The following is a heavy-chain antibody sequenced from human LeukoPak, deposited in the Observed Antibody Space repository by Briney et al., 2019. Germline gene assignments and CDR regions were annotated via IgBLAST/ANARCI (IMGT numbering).Heavy chain of an antibody. Sequence: SVKVSCKASGGTFSSYAISWVRQAPGQGLEWMGGIIPIFGTANYAQKFQGRVTITADESTSTAYMELRSLRSEDTAVYYCAAGSPPPPPDYDFWSGYSRWGQGTLVTVSS. CDR3: AAGSPPPPPDYDFWSGYSR. J-gene: IGHJ4*02. CDR1: GGTFSSYA. CDR2: IIPIFGTA. D-gene: IGHD3-3*01. V-gene: IGHV1-69*01.